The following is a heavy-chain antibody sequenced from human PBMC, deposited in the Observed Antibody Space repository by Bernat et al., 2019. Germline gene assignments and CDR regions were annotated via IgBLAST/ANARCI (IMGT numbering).Heavy chain of an antibody. J-gene: IGHJ5*02. Sequence: QVQLVQSGAEVKKPGASVKVSCKASGYTFTSYGISWVRQAPGQGLEWMGWISTYNGNTNYAQKLQGRVTMTTDTSTSTAYMELRSLRSDDTAVYYCARGPDIVLMVYATGGWFDPWGQGTLVTVSS. V-gene: IGHV1-18*01. CDR3: ARGPDIVLMVYATGGWFDP. D-gene: IGHD2-8*01. CDR1: GYTFTSYG. CDR2: ISTYNGNT.